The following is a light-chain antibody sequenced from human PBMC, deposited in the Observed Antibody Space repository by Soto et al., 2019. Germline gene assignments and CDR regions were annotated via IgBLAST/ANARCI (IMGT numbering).Light chain of an antibody. CDR1: QSIGSY. V-gene: IGKV3-11*01. CDR3: QQRINWPLT. Sequence: EIVLTQSPATLSLSPGDRATLSCRASQSIGSYLAWYQQKPGQAPRLLISDASNRATGIPARFSGSGSGTDFTLTISSLEPEDFAVYYCQQRINWPLTFGGGTKVEIK. CDR2: DAS. J-gene: IGKJ4*01.